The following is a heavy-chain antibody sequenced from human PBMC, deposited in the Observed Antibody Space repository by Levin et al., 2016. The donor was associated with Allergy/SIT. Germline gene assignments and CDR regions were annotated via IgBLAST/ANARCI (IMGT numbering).Heavy chain of an antibody. J-gene: IGHJ6*02. CDR3: ARGGPIAAAGYANRLYYYYGMDV. Sequence: ASVKVSCKASGYTFTSYDINWVRQATGQGLEWMGWMNPNSGNTGYAQKFQGRVTMTRNTSISTAYMELSSLRSEDTAVYYCARGGPIAAAGYANRLYYYYGMDVWGQGTTVTVSS. CDR2: MNPNSGNT. V-gene: IGHV1-8*01. CDR1: GYTFTSYD. D-gene: IGHD6-13*01.